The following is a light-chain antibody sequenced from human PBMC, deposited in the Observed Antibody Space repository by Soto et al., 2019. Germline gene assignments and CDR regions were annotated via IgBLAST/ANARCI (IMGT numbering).Light chain of an antibody. J-gene: IGKJ3*01. CDR2: GAT. V-gene: IGKV3-20*01. Sequence: EIVLTQSPGTLSLSPGERATLSCRASQSVTSTYLAWYQQKPGQAPRLLIYGATNRAAGIPDRFSGSGSGTDFTVTISRLEPEDFAVYYCQQYDITPMTFGPGTRVDI. CDR3: QQYDITPMT. CDR1: QSVTSTY.